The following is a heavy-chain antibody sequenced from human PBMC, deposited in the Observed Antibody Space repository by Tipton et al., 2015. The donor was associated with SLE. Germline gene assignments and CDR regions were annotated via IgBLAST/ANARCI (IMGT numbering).Heavy chain of an antibody. CDR1: GYTFTSSG. V-gene: IGHV1-18*01. CDR3: ARSIVATTDFDY. CDR2: ISTYSGVT. J-gene: IGHJ4*02. Sequence: QLVQSGPEVKKPGASVKVSCKASGYTFTSSGISWVRQAPGQGLEWMGWISTYSGVTNYAERLQDRVTMTTDTSTNTAYMELRSLTSDDTAVYYCARSIVATTDFDYWGQGTMVTVSS. D-gene: IGHD5-12*01.